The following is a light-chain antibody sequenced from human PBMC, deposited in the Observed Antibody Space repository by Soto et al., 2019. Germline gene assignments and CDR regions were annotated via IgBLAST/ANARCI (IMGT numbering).Light chain of an antibody. CDR3: MQLSHYPWT. Sequence: MGLTQTPLYAHLCVGQSASISCRSSQSLANSTRNTYLSWFHQRPGHPPRLLIYKVSKRFSGVPERFGGSGSGTYFTLKIDRVEADDVGLYYCMQLSHYPWTFGQGTKVDI. V-gene: IGKV2-24*01. J-gene: IGKJ1*01. CDR2: KVS. CDR1: QSLANSTRNTY.